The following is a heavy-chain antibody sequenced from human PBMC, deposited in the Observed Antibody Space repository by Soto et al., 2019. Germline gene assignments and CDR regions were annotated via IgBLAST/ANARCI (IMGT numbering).Heavy chain of an antibody. J-gene: IGHJ5*02. V-gene: IGHV4-39*01. CDR1: GGSISTSAYY. CDR3: TRYDPGHYTGGWFDP. Sequence: PSETLSLTCTVSGGSISTSAYYWGWIRQPPGKGLEWIGTIYYGGTTHYYVSLKSRLTISVDTSKNQFSLKLSSVTAADTAVYYCTRYDPGHYTGGWFDPWGQGTLVTVSS. D-gene: IGHD3-3*01. CDR2: IYYGGTT.